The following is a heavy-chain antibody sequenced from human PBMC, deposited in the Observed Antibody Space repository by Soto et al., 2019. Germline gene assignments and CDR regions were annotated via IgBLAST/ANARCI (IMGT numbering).Heavy chain of an antibody. Sequence: PGGSLRLSCTASGFDFSGSEMNWFRQAPGKGLEWVAYITGSGGVMFHADSVKGRFSISRDNAKNSLFLEMSDLTADDTGVYYCAKVAPFILGSPFWGQETLVTVSS. CDR3: AKVAPFILGSPF. D-gene: IGHD2-21*01. V-gene: IGHV3-48*03. J-gene: IGHJ4*02. CDR1: GFDFSGSE. CDR2: ITGSGGVM.